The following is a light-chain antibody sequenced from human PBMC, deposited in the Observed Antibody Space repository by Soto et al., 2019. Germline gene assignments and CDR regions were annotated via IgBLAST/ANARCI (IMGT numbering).Light chain of an antibody. CDR1: QSLLHGDGETY. V-gene: IGKV2D-29*01. CDR2: EVS. CDR3: MQSIRLPFT. Sequence: EIVMTQTPLSLSVIPGQPASISCKSSQSLLHGDGETYLYWFVRKPGQPPQLLFYEVSKRFSGVPDRFSASGSGTDFTLTISRVEAEDLGLYYCMQSIRLPFTFGQGTKLEI. J-gene: IGKJ2*01.